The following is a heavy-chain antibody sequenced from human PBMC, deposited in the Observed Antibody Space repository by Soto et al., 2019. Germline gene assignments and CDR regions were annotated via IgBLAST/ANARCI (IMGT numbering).Heavy chain of an antibody. CDR2: IIPIFGTA. CDR1: GGTFSSYA. CDR3: ARSITGTVSYYYGMDV. Sequence: QVQLVQSGAEVKKPGSSVKVSCKASGGTFSSYAISWVRQAPGQGLEWMGGIIPIFGTANYAQKFQGRVTINAAESTSTAYMELSSMRSEDTAVYYCARSITGTVSYYYGMDVWGQGTTVTVSS. V-gene: IGHV1-69*12. J-gene: IGHJ6*02. D-gene: IGHD1-20*01.